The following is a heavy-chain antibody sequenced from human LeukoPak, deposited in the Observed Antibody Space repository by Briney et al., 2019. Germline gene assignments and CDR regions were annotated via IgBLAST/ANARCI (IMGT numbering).Heavy chain of an antibody. CDR3: AKDRAIVVVSAATSFDY. D-gene: IGHD2-2*01. CDR2: ISYDGSNK. CDR1: GFTFSSYG. J-gene: IGHJ4*02. V-gene: IGHV3-30*18. Sequence: GGSLRLSCAASGFTFSSYGMHWVRQAPGKGLEWVAVISYDGSNKYYADSVKGRFTISRDNSKNTLYLQMNSLRAEDTAVYYCAKDRAIVVVSAATSFDYWGQGTLVTVSS.